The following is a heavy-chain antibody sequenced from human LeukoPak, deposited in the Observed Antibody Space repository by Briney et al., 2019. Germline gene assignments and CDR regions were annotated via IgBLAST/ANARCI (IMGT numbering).Heavy chain of an antibody. Sequence: GGSLRLSCAASGFTFSSYWMHWVRQAPGKGPVWVSRVDVHGQGTAYADSVKGRFTISRDNAKNTLSLQMNSLSAEDTAVYYCARSNYDSTTFYYHIDLWGQGTLVTVSS. J-gene: IGHJ5*02. V-gene: IGHV3-74*01. CDR1: GFTFSSYW. D-gene: IGHD2/OR15-2a*01. CDR3: ARSNYDSTTFYYHIDL. CDR2: VDVHGQGT.